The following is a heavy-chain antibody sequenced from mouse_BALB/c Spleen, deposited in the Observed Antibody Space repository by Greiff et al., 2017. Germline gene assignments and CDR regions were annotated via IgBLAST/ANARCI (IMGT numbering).Heavy chain of an antibody. CDR3: ARYYYGSRTWFAY. CDR2: ILTGSGST. D-gene: IGHD1-1*01. Sequence: VQLQESGAELMKPGASVKISCKATGYTFSSYWIEWVKQRPGHGLEWIGEILTGSGSTNYNEKFKGKATFTADTSSNTAYMQISSLTSEASVVYYFARYYYGSRTWFAYWGQGTLVTVAA. V-gene: IGHV1-9*01. CDR1: GYTFSSYW. J-gene: IGHJ3*01.